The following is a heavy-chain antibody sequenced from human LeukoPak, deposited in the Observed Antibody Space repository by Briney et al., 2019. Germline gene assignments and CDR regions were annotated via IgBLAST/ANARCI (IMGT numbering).Heavy chain of an antibody. CDR2: ISGSGGST. CDR3: AKSMSDYYDSSGYYYVLDY. Sequence: GGSLRLSCAASGFTFSSYGMSWVRQAPGKGLEWVSAISGSGGSTYYADSVKGRFTISRDNSKNTLYLQMNSLRAEDTAVYYCAKSMSDYYDSSGYYYVLDYWGQGTLVTVSS. D-gene: IGHD3-22*01. V-gene: IGHV3-23*01. CDR1: GFTFSSYG. J-gene: IGHJ4*02.